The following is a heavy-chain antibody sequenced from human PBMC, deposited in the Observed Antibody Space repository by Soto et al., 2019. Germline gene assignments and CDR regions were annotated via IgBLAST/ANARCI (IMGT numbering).Heavy chain of an antibody. Sequence: SVKVSCKASGGTFSSYAISWVRQAPGQGLEWMGGIIPIFGTANYAQKFQGRVTITADESTSTAYMELSSLRSEDTAVYYCARDLKHWLVLRLHYYGLDVWGQGTTVTVSS. V-gene: IGHV1-69*13. D-gene: IGHD6-19*01. CDR3: ARDLKHWLVLRLHYYGLDV. J-gene: IGHJ6*02. CDR1: GGTFSSYA. CDR2: IIPIFGTA.